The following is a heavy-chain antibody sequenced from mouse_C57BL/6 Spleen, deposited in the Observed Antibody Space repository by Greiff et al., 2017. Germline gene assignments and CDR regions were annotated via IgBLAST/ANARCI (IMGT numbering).Heavy chain of an antibody. Sequence: VKLQQPGTELVKPGASVKLSCKASGYTFTSYWMHWVKQRPGQGLEWIGNINPSNGGTNYNEKFKSKATLTVDKSSSTAYMQLSSLTSEDSAVYYCAREAAYYSNLAWFAYWGQGTLVTVSA. CDR2: INPSNGGT. V-gene: IGHV1-53*01. CDR3: AREAAYYSNLAWFAY. J-gene: IGHJ3*01. CDR1: GYTFTSYW. D-gene: IGHD2-5*01.